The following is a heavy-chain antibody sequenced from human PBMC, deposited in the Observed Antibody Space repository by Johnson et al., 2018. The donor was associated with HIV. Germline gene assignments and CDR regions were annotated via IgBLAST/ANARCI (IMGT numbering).Heavy chain of an antibody. V-gene: IGHV3-15*01. CDR1: GFTFSNAW. D-gene: IGHD3-22*01. CDR2: IKSKTDGGTT. CDR3: TTGAAYYYDSSGYRDAFDI. J-gene: IGHJ3*02. Sequence: VQLVESGGGLVQPGGSLRLSCAASGFTFSNAWMSWVRQAPGKGLEWVGRIKSKTDGGTTDYAAPVKGRFTISRDDSKNTLYLQMNSLKTEDTAVYYCTTGAAYYYDSSGYRDAFDIWGQGTMVTVSP.